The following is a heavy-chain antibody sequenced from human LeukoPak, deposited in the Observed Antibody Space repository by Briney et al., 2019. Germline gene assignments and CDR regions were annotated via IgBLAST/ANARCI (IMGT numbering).Heavy chain of an antibody. V-gene: IGHV1-18*01. CDR2: ISVYNGNT. D-gene: IGHD6-19*01. J-gene: IGHJ4*02. CDR3: ARDSRYSSGWYDY. Sequence: ASVKVSCKASGYTFTSYSISWVRQAPGQGLEWMGWISVYNGNTDSAQKLQDRVTMTTDTSTSTAYMELRSLRSDDTAVYYCARDSRYSSGWYDYWGQGTLVTVSS. CDR1: GYTFTSYS.